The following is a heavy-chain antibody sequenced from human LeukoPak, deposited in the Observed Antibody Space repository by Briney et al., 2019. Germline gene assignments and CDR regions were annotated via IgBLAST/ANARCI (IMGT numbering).Heavy chain of an antibody. CDR2: ISSSSSYT. J-gene: IGHJ4*02. V-gene: IGHV3-21*01. Sequence: LRLSCAASGFTFSSYSMNWVRQAPGKGLEWVSSISSSSSYTYYADSVKGRFTISRDNAKNSLYLQMNSLRAEDTAVYYCARDYVGATSNDYWGQGTLVTVSS. D-gene: IGHD1-26*01. CDR1: GFTFSSYS. CDR3: ARDYVGATSNDY.